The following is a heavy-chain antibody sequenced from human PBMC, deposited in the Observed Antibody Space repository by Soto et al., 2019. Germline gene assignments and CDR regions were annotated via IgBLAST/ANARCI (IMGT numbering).Heavy chain of an antibody. V-gene: IGHV3-30-3*01. CDR2: ISYDGSNK. Sequence: HPGGSLRLSCAASGFTFSSYAMHWVRQAPGKGLEWVAVISYDGSNKYYADSVKGRFTISRDNSKNTLYLQMNSLRAEDTAVYYCASDSSSWWKAEFDYWGQRTLVTVSS. CDR3: ASDSSSWWKAEFDY. J-gene: IGHJ4*02. CDR1: GFTFSSYA. D-gene: IGHD6-13*01.